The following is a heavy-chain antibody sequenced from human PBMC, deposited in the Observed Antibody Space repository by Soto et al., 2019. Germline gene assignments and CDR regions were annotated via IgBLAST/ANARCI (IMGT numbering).Heavy chain of an antibody. D-gene: IGHD2-15*01. Sequence: ASVKVSCKASGYTFTGYYMHWVRQAPGQGLEWMGWINPNSGGTNYAQKFQGWVTMTRDTSISTAYMELSRLRSDDTAVYYCARAGVEGYCSGGSCHLRAFDIWGQGTMVTVSS. CDR1: GYTFTGYY. CDR3: ARAGVEGYCSGGSCHLRAFDI. V-gene: IGHV1-2*04. CDR2: INPNSGGT. J-gene: IGHJ3*02.